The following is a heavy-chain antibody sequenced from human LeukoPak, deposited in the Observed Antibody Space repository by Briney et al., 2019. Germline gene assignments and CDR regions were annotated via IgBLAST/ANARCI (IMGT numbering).Heavy chain of an antibody. D-gene: IGHD6-13*01. Sequence: PGESLKISCQGSGYNFTTYWIVWVRQMPGKVLEGMGIIYPGNSHTRYVPSFQGQVTISADTSISTAYLHWSSLQSSATAMYYCAKFHVTWYGDTWGQGTLVTVSS. V-gene: IGHV5-51*01. CDR2: IYPGNSHT. CDR3: AKFHVTWYGDT. J-gene: IGHJ4*02. CDR1: GYNFTTYW.